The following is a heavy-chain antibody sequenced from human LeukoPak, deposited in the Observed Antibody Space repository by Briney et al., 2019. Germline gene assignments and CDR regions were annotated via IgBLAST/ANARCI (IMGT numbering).Heavy chain of an antibody. CDR3: TRASLYQLQDY. Sequence: GGSLRLSCAASRFTFSTSWMNWVRQAPGKGLEWVANINQDGSAGYYVDSVKGRFTISRDNAKNSLYLQMNSLRAEDTATYYFTRASLYQLQDYWGQGTLVTVSS. D-gene: IGHD3-16*01. J-gene: IGHJ4*02. V-gene: IGHV3-7*01. CDR1: RFTFSTSW. CDR2: INQDGSAG.